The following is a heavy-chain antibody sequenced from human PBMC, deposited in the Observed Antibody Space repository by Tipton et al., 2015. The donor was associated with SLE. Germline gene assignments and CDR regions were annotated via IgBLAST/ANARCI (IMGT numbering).Heavy chain of an antibody. J-gene: IGHJ3*02. Sequence: LRLSCAVYGGSFSGYYWSWIRQPPGRGLEWIGYIYYSGSTYYNPSLKSRVTISVDRSKNQFSLKLSSVTAADTAVYYCASGDAFDIWGQGTMVTVSS. V-gene: IGHV4-34*01. CDR1: GGSFSGYY. CDR3: ASGDAFDI. CDR2: IYYSGST.